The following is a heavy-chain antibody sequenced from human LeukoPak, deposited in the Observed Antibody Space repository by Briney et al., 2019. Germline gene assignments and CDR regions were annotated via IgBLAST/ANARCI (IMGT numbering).Heavy chain of an antibody. CDR2: ISSSGSTI. Sequence: PGGSLRLSCAASGFTFSSYEMNWVRQAPGKGLEWVSYISSSGSTIYYADSVKGRFTISRDNAKKSLFLEMNSLRPEDTAFYYCAKGMLEHRLVLSYWGQGTLVSVSS. V-gene: IGHV3-48*03. D-gene: IGHD6-13*01. CDR3: AKGMLEHRLVLSY. CDR1: GFTFSSYE. J-gene: IGHJ4*02.